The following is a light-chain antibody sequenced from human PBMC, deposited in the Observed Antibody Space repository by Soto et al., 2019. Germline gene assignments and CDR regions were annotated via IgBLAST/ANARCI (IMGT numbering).Light chain of an antibody. Sequence: EIVVTQSPATLSVSPGERATLSCRASQSVSSNLAWYQQKPGQAPRPLIYGASTRATGIPARFSGSGSGTEFTLTISSLQSEDFAVYYCQQYNNWPSALTFGGGTKWISN. CDR2: GAS. CDR3: QQYNNWPSALT. V-gene: IGKV3-15*01. CDR1: QSVSSN. J-gene: IGKJ4*01.